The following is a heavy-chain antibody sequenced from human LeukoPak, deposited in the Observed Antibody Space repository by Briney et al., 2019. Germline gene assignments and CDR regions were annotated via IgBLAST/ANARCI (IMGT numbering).Heavy chain of an antibody. D-gene: IGHD5-18*01. Sequence: SETLSLTCTVSGFSLSSGHYWGWVRQPPGAGLEWIGSVYQSGPTYYNPSLKSRVTTSVDMSKNQFSLRLRPVTAADTAVYYCARIFIRNGYSSYFDCWGQGTLVTVSS. CDR1: GFSLSSGHY. J-gene: IGHJ4*02. CDR3: ARIFIRNGYSSYFDC. V-gene: IGHV4-38-2*02. CDR2: VYQSGPT.